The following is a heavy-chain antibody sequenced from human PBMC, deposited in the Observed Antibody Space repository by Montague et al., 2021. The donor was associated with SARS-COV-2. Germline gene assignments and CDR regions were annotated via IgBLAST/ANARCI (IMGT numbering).Heavy chain of an antibody. CDR2: IHNGGTT. Sequence: SETLSLTCTVSGGSLSSGLFYWGWIRQPPGKELEWIGSIHNGGTTTNNPSLKSRVTLSADSSKNQFSLRLDSMTAADTAVYYCARHLAYCAGDCYPDYFDYWGLGPLVTVPS. J-gene: IGHJ4*02. CDR3: ARHLAYCAGDCYPDYFDY. D-gene: IGHD2-21*01. CDR1: GGSLSSGLFY. V-gene: IGHV4-39*01.